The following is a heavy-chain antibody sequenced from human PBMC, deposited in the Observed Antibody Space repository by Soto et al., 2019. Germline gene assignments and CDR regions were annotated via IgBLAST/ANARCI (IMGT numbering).Heavy chain of an antibody. CDR3: ARVGATCIQLWPPYYGMDV. J-gene: IGHJ6*02. Sequence: ASVKVCCKASGYTFTSYDINWVRQATGQGLEWMGWMNPNSGNTGYAQKFQGRVTMTRNTSISTAYMELSSLRSEDTAVYYCARVGATCIQLWPPYYGMDVCGQGSTVIVSS. D-gene: IGHD5-18*01. CDR1: GYTFTSYD. V-gene: IGHV1-8*01. CDR2: MNPNSGNT.